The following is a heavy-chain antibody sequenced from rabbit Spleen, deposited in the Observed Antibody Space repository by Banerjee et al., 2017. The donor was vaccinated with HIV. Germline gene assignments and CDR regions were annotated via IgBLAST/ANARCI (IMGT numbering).Heavy chain of an antibody. CDR2: IDTGSSGFT. CDR1: GFTISSSYC. V-gene: IGHV1S45*01. CDR3: ARDTSSSFSSYGMDL. D-gene: IGHD1-1*01. Sequence: QEQLEESGGGLVKPEGSLTLTCTASGFTISSSYCMCWVRQAPGKGLEWIGCIDTGSSGFTYFATWAQGRFTCSKTSSTTVTLQMTRLTAADTATYFCARDTSSSFSSYGMDLWGQGTLVTVS. J-gene: IGHJ6*01.